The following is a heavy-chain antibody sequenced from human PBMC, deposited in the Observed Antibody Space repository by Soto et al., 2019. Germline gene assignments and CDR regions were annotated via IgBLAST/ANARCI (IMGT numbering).Heavy chain of an antibody. D-gene: IGHD6-19*01. J-gene: IGHJ4*02. CDR3: ATWTWLVPFDY. CDR1: GYTFTSYV. CDR2: INAGNGYT. V-gene: IGHV1-3*01. Sequence: QVQLVQSGAEVKKPGASVKVSCKASGYTFTSYVIHWVRQAPGQRLEWMGWINAGNGYTKYSQKFQGRVSITRYTAASTAYMELNSLRSEDTAVYYCATWTWLVPFDYWCQGTLVTVSS.